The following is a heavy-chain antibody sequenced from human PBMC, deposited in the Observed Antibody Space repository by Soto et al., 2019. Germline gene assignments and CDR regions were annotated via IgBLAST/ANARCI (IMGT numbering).Heavy chain of an antibody. CDR2: IDPRDSYT. D-gene: IGHD3-22*01. J-gene: IGHJ3*02. CDR3: ARQSLYSSGQDAYDI. V-gene: IGHV5-10-1*01. Sequence: GESLKISCKGSGYTFTSYWITWVRQMAGKGLEWMGRIDPRDSYTNYSPSFQGHVTISADKSISTAYLQWSSLKASDTAMYYCARQSLYSSGQDAYDIWGQGTMVTVSS. CDR1: GYTFTSYW.